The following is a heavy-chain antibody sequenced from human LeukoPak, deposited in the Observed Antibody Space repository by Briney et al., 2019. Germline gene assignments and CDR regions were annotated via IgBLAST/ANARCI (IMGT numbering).Heavy chain of an antibody. V-gene: IGHV3-30*02. D-gene: IGHD4-17*01. CDR2: IRYDGSNK. CDR1: GFTFSSYG. J-gene: IGHJ4*02. Sequence: PGGSLRLSCAASGFTFSSYGMHWVRQAPGKGLEWVAFIRYDGSNKYYADSVKGRFTISRDNSKNTLYLQMNSLRAEDTAVYYCAKDPVRYGDYGRSYFDYWGQGTLVTVSS. CDR3: AKDPVRYGDYGRSYFDY.